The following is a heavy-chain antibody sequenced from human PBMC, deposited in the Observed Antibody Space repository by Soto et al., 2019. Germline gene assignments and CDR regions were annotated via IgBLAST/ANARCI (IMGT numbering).Heavy chain of an antibody. CDR3: ARGMSVSGPYRFDY. D-gene: IGHD3-16*02. J-gene: IGHJ4*02. Sequence: QVQLQESGPGLVKPSETLSLTCTVSGGSISSYYWSWIRQPPGKGLEWIGYIYYSGSTNYNHSLKRRVTISVDTSKNQYSLKLSSVTAADTAVYYCARGMSVSGPYRFDYWGQGTLVTVYS. CDR1: GGSISSYY. CDR2: IYYSGST. V-gene: IGHV4-59*01.